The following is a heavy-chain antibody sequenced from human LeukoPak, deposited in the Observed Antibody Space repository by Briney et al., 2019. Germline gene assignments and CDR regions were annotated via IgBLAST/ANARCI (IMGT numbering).Heavy chain of an antibody. CDR3: ARREGFDL. J-gene: IGHJ2*01. CDR1: GFSISNFD. CDR2: ISWSSNYI. Sequence: RGSLRLSCGASGFSISNFDMNWVRQAPGKGLEWVSSISWSSNYIYYAGSVKGRFTISRDNAKNSLYLQMNSLRAEDTAVYYCARREGFDLWGRGTLVTVSS. V-gene: IGHV3-21*01.